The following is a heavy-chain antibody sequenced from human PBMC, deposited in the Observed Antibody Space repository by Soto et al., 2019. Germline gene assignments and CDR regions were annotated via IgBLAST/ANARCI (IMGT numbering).Heavy chain of an antibody. CDR3: ARVWYSSGWYGGEYYFDY. J-gene: IGHJ4*02. V-gene: IGHV3-48*01. CDR2: ISSSSSTI. D-gene: IGHD6-19*01. Sequence: EVQLVESGGGLVQPGGSLRLSCAASGFTFSSYSMNWVRQAPGKGLEWVSYISSSSSTIYYADSVKGRFTISRDNAKNSLDLQMKSLRAEDTAVYYCARVWYSSGWYGGEYYFDYWGQGTMVTVSS. CDR1: GFTFSSYS.